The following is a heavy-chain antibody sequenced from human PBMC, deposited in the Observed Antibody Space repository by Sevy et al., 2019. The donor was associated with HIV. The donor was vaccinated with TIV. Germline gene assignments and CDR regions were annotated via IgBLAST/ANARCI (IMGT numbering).Heavy chain of an antibody. CDR3: ALERLSSDVAEYFQN. J-gene: IGHJ1*01. Sequence: GESLKISCVASGFTFSSYGMHWVRQAPGKGLEWVATISFDATNKHYPDSVKGRFTISRDNFQNSLFLQMDSLRPEDTAVYYCALERLSSDVAEYFQNWGQGTLVTVSS. D-gene: IGHD1-1*01. CDR2: ISFDATNK. CDR1: GFTFSSYG. V-gene: IGHV3-30*19.